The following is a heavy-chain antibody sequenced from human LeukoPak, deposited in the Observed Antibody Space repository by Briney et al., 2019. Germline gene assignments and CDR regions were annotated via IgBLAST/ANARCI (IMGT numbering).Heavy chain of an antibody. V-gene: IGHV4-34*01. CDR2: INHSGST. CDR1: GGSFSGYY. D-gene: IGHD5-18*01. CDR3: ARGRGYSYGYVGY. J-gene: IGHJ4*02. Sequence: PSETLSLTCAVYGGSFSGYYWSWIRQPPGKGLEWIGEINHSGSTNYNPSLKSRVTISVDTSKNQFPLKLSSVTAADTAVYYCARGRGYSYGYVGYWGQGTLVTVSS.